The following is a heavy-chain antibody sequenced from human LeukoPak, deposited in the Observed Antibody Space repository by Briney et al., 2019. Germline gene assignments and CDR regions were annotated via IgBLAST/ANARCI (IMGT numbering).Heavy chain of an antibody. CDR2: INHSGST. CDR3: ARGLGYDSSGYYYGSWFDP. Sequence: PSETLSLTCAVYGGSFSGYYWSWIRQPPGKGLEWIGEINHSGSTNYNPSLKSRVTISVDTSKNQFSLKLSSVTAADTAVYYCARGLGYDSSGYYYGSWFDPWGQGTLVTVSS. D-gene: IGHD3-22*01. V-gene: IGHV4-34*01. CDR1: GGSFSGYY. J-gene: IGHJ5*02.